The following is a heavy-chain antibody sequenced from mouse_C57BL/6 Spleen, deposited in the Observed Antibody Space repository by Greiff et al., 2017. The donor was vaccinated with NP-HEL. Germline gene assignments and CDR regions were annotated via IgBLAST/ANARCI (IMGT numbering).Heavy chain of an antibody. D-gene: IGHD1-1*01. V-gene: IGHV1-53*01. Sequence: QVQLQQSGTELVKPGASVKLSCKASGYTFTSYWMHWVKQRPGQGLEWIGNINPSNGGTNYNEKFKSKATLTVDKSSSTAYMQLSSLTSEDSAVYYCARYDYGIGYAMDYWGQGTSVTVSS. CDR3: ARYDYGIGYAMDY. J-gene: IGHJ4*01. CDR1: GYTFTSYW. CDR2: INPSNGGT.